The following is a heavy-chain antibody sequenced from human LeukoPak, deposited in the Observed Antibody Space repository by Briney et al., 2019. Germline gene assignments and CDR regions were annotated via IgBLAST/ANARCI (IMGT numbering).Heavy chain of an antibody. CDR1: GGSFSGYY. CDR3: ARITWDGGDDAFDV. V-gene: IGHV4-34*01. D-gene: IGHD2-21*01. Sequence: PSETLSLTCAVYGGSFSGYYWSWIRQAPGKGLEWVGEITHSGYTNYNPSLKSRVTISVDTSKNQFSLRLSSVTAADTAMYYCARITWDGGDDAFDVWGQGTMVTVSS. CDR2: ITHSGYT. J-gene: IGHJ3*01.